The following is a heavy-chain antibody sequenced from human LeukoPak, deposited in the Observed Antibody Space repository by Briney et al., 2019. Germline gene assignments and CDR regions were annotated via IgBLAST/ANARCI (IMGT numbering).Heavy chain of an antibody. CDR3: ARDLYAYYDFWSGQDDAFDI. V-gene: IGHV4-4*07. CDR1: GGSISSYY. CDR2: IYTSGST. Sequence: PSETLSLTCTVSGGSISSYYWSWIRQPAGKGLEWIGRIYTSGSTNYNPSLKSRVTMSVDTSKNQFSLKLSSVTAADTAVYYCARDLYAYYDFWSGQDDAFDIWGQGTMVTVSS. D-gene: IGHD3-3*01. J-gene: IGHJ3*02.